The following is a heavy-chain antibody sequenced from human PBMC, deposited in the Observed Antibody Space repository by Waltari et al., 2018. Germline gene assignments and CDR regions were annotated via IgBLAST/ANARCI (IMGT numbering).Heavy chain of an antibody. CDR3: ARDALYDFWTASADF. CDR1: GFTFSSYS. J-gene: IGHJ4*02. Sequence: DVQLVESGGGMFKPGGSLRLSCAASGFTFSSYSMTWVRQAPGKGLEWVALISSGSSYIHYADSARGRFAISRDNAKNSLFLQMDSLRAEDTAVYYCARDALYDFWTASADFWGQGTLVTVSS. V-gene: IGHV3-21*01. CDR2: ISSGSSYI. D-gene: IGHD3-3*01.